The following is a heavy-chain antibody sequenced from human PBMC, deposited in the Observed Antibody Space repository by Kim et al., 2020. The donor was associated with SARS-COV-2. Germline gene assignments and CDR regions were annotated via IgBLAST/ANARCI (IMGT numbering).Heavy chain of an antibody. V-gene: IGHV3-11*06. D-gene: IGHD3-3*01. CDR3: ARTDYDFWSGYSNPKGWFDP. Sequence: RYTISRDNAKNSLYLQMNSLRAEDTAVYYCARTDYDFWSGYSNPKGWFDPWGQGTLVTVSS. J-gene: IGHJ5*02.